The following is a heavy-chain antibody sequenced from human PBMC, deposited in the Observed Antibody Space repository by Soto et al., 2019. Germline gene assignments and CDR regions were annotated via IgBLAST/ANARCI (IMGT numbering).Heavy chain of an antibody. V-gene: IGHV3-74*01. CDR2: INSDGSST. D-gene: IGHD5-12*01. Sequence: EVQLVESGGGLVQPGGSLRLSCAASGFTFSSYWMHWVRQAPGKGLVWVSRINSDGSSTTYADSVKGRFTISRDNAKNTLYLQMNSLRAEYTAVYDCVRVPTGGYAFSLDDYWGQGTLVTVSS. J-gene: IGHJ4*02. CDR3: VRVPTGGYAFSLDDY. CDR1: GFTFSSYW.